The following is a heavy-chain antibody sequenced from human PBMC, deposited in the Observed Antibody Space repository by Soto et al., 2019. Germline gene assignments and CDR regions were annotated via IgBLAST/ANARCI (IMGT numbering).Heavy chain of an antibody. J-gene: IGHJ4*02. D-gene: IGHD3-22*01. CDR1: GGSISSYY. CDR2: IYYSGST. Sequence: SETLSLTCTVSGGSISSYYWSWIRPPPGKGLEWVGYIYYSGSTNYNPSLESRVTISVDTSKNQFSLKLSSVTTAYTAVYYCEREVSAYDSSGDYSGGLDYWGQGTPVTVSS. CDR3: EREVSAYDSSGDYSGGLDY. V-gene: IGHV4-59*01.